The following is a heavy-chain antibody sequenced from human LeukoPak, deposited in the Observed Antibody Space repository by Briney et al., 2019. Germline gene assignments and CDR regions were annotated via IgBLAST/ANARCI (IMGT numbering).Heavy chain of an antibody. CDR1: GFAFSSYA. CDR3: ARDGGGYNPFDY. D-gene: IGHD5-24*01. V-gene: IGHV3-23*01. Sequence: GGSLRLSCAASGFAFSSYAMSWVRQAPGKGLEWVSAISGSGGSTYYADSVKGRFTISRDNAKNSLYLQMNSLRAEDTAVYYCARDGGGYNPFDYWGQGTLVTVSS. J-gene: IGHJ4*02. CDR2: ISGSGGST.